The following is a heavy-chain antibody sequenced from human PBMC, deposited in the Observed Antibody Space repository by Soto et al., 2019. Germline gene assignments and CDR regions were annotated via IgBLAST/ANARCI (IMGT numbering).Heavy chain of an antibody. J-gene: IGHJ4*02. CDR1: GFPFSSYA. V-gene: IGHV3-23*01. D-gene: IGHD6-19*01. CDR2: ISGGGGST. CDR3: AKDAQAVARSEIDY. Sequence: GGSLRLSCAASGFPFSSYAMSWVRQPPGKGLEWVSAISGGGGSTYYADSVKDRFTISRDNSKNTLYLQMNSLRAEDTAVYYCAKDAQAVARSEIDYWGQGSLVTVSS.